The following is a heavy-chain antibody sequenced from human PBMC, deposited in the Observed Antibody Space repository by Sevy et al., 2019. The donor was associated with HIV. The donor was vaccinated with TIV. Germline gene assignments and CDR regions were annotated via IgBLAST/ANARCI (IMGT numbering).Heavy chain of an antibody. CDR1: GGSISTSSYY. D-gene: IGHD3-16*01. CDR2: SFYSGTT. Sequence: SETLSLTCTVSGGSISTSSYYWGWIRQPPGKGLEWIGNSFYSGTTYYNPSLKSRVTISVDTSKNQFSLKLSSVTAAETAVYYCARLASRLRDNWSDPWGQGTLVTVSS. J-gene: IGHJ5*02. V-gene: IGHV4-39*01. CDR3: ARLASRLRDNWSDP.